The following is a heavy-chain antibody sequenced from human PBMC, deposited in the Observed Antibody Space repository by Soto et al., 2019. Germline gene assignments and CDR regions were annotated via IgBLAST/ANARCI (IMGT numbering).Heavy chain of an antibody. CDR2: INQGGSQK. J-gene: IGHJ6*03. Sequence: GGSLRLSCVASGFPFNGYFMSWFRQAPGKGLEWVANINQGGSQKYYADSVKGRFTISRDTAENSLYLQMNSLSDEDTALYYCARYQRDPYYMDVWGTGTTVTVSS. CDR1: GFPFNGYF. V-gene: IGHV3-7*01. D-gene: IGHD2-2*01. CDR3: ARYQRDPYYMDV.